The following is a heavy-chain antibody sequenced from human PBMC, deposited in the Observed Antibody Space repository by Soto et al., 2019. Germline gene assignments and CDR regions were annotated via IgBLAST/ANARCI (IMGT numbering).Heavy chain of an antibody. J-gene: IGHJ2*01. CDR3: AKDPHYKRRPSWYFDL. V-gene: IGHV3-30*18. CDR2: ISYDGTNK. D-gene: IGHD1-1*01. CDR1: GFTFSSYG. Sequence: QVQLVESGGGVVQPGRSLRLSCAASGFTFSSYGMHWVRQAPGKGLDWVAFISYDGTNKYYADSVKGRFTISRDNSKNTLYLQMNSLRAEETVVYYCAKDPHYKRRPSWYFDLWGRGTLVTVSS.